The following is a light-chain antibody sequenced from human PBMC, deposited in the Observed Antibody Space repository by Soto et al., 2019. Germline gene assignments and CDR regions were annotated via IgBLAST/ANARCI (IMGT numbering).Light chain of an antibody. CDR3: QQSYTATYT. V-gene: IGKV1-39*01. Sequence: DIQMTQSPSSLSASVGDAVSLTCRASRSISNYLNWYQQKPGRAPKLLISGASSLQRGVPSRFSGSGSGTTFTLTITSLQTDDFAICFCQQSYTATYTFGPGTKVEIK. CDR2: GAS. J-gene: IGKJ3*01. CDR1: RSISNY.